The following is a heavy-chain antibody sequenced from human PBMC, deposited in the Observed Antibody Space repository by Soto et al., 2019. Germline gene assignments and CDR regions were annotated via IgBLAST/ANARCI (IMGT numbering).Heavy chain of an antibody. CDR1: GFSVSSTY. CDR3: ARGEEWGWRHYFDL. J-gene: IGHJ4*02. Sequence: PGGCLRLYWASSGFSVSSTYMNWFPQSPGKGLEWVSVIYSGGSASYADSVKGRFTISRDNSKNTVYLQMSNMRADDTGVYYCARGEEWGWRHYFDLWGQGTLVTVSS. D-gene: IGHD3-3*01. CDR2: IYSGGSA. V-gene: IGHV3-53*01.